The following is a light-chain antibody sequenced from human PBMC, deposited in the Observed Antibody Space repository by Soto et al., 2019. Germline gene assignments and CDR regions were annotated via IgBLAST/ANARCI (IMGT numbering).Light chain of an antibody. CDR2: GNS. V-gene: IGLV1-40*01. CDR3: QSYDSSLSDDV. J-gene: IGLJ1*01. CDR1: SSNIGAGYD. Sequence: QSVLTQPPSVSGAPGQRVTISCTGSSSNIGAGYDVHWYQQLPGTAPKLLIYGNSNRPSGVPDRFSGSKSGTSASLAITGQQAEDEADYYCQSYDSSLSDDVFGTGTKPTAL.